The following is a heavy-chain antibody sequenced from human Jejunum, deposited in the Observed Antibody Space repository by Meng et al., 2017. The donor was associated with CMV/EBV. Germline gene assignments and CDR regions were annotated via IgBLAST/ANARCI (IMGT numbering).Heavy chain of an antibody. CDR2: ISGNGGST. CDR3: AKDGLADNWGHFDS. J-gene: IGHJ4*02. V-gene: IGHV3-23*01. D-gene: IGHD1-1*01. CDR1: GFTFSSYD. Sequence: EVQLLVSGGGLVQPGXSRRAVCAASGFTFSSYDMAWVRQAPGKGLEWVSTISGNGGSTYYADSVKGRFTVSRDNSKNTLYLQMNSLRAEDTAVYYCAKDGLADNWGHFDSWGQGTLVTVSS.